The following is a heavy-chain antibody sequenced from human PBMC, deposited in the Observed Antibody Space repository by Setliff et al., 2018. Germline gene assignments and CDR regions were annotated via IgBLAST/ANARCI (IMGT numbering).Heavy chain of an antibody. CDR3: ARSVVVIAYDAFDI. D-gene: IGHD2-21*01. V-gene: IGHV4-59*05. J-gene: IGHJ3*02. CDR1: GGSISSHY. Sequence: SETLSLTCTVSGGSISSHYWSWIRQPPGKGLEWIGSIYYSGSTYYNPSLKSRVTISVDTSKNQFSLKLSSVTAADTAVYYCARSVVVIAYDAFDIWGQGTMVTVSS. CDR2: IYYSGST.